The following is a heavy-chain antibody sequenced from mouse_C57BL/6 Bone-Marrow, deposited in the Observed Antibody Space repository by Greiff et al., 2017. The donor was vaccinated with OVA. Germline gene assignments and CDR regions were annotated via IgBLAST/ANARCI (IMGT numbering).Heavy chain of an antibody. CDR2: IDPEDGDT. CDR3: ARTGYYFYWYFDV. V-gene: IGHV14-2*01. CDR1: GFNIKDYY. J-gene: IGHJ1*03. D-gene: IGHD2-3*01. Sequence: EVQLQQSGAELVKPGASVKLSCTASGFNIKDYYMHWVKQRTEQGLEWIGRIDPEDGDTKYAPKFQGKATLPADTSSTTAYLQLSSLTSEDTAVYYCARTGYYFYWYFDVWGTGTTVTVAS.